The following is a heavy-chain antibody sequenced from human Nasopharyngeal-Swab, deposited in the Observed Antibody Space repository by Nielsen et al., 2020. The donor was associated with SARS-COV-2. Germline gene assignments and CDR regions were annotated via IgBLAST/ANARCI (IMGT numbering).Heavy chain of an antibody. J-gene: IGHJ3*02. Sequence: GGSLRLSCAASGFSFSTYSMNWVRQAPGKGLEWVSSIRSSSTYIDYADSVKGRFTISRDNAKNSLYLQMNSLRAEDTAVYYCARENNYGSPAAFDIWGQGTMVTVSS. V-gene: IGHV3-21*01. CDR1: GFSFSTYS. CDR3: ARENNYGSPAAFDI. CDR2: IRSSSTYI. D-gene: IGHD3-10*01.